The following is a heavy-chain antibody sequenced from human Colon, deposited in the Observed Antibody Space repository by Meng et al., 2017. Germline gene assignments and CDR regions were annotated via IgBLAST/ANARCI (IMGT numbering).Heavy chain of an antibody. V-gene: IGHV6-1*01. D-gene: IGHD5-18*01. Sequence: VQQQQSGPGLVKPSQTLSNICVIPWASVSSNTAAWNVIRQSPSRGLEWLGRTNYRTKWYNEYAVSVKSRMTVNADTSKNQVSLQVNSVTPEYTAVYYCARDHGYSYGLPLDYWGQGILVTVSS. CDR1: WASVSSNTAA. CDR3: ARDHGYSYGLPLDY. J-gene: IGHJ4*02. CDR2: TNYRTKWYN.